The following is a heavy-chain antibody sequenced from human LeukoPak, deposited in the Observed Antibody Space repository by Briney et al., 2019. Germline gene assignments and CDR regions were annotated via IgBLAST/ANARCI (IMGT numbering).Heavy chain of an antibody. CDR1: GGSIRSSSFY. CDR2: IYYSGTT. Sequence: PSETLSLTCSVSGGSIRSSSFYWGWIRQPPGKGLEWIGSIYYSGTTYYNPSLRSRVTISVDTSKSQFSLRLNSVTAEDTAVYYCASPRIAAAGIDFWGQGTLVTVSS. J-gene: IGHJ4*02. D-gene: IGHD6-13*01. CDR3: ASPRIAAAGIDF. V-gene: IGHV4-39*01.